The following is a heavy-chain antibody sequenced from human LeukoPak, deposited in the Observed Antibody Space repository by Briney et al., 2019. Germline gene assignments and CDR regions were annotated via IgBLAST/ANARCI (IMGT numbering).Heavy chain of an antibody. D-gene: IGHD6-13*01. CDR1: GGSISSYY. CDR3: ARDLAAAGTIAGFDP. CDR2: IYYSGST. Sequence: SETLSLTCTVSGGSISSYYWSWIRQPPGKGLEWIGYIYYSGSTNYNPSLKSRATISVDTSKNQFSLKLSSVTAADTAVYYCARDLAAAGTIAGFDPWGQGTLVTVSS. V-gene: IGHV4-59*01. J-gene: IGHJ5*02.